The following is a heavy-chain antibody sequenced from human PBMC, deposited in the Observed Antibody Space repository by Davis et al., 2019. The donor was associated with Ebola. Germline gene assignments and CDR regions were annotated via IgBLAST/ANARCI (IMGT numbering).Heavy chain of an antibody. J-gene: IGHJ5*02. CDR2: IYPGDSDT. CDR1: GYSFTSYW. D-gene: IGHD2-2*03. CDR3: ARRGYCSGNRCPWGWFDP. Sequence: GGSLRLSCKGSGYSFTSYWIGWVRQMPGKGLEWMGIIYPGDSDTRYSPSFQAQVTISADKSINTAHLQWSSLKASDSAIYYCARRGYCSGNRCPWGWFDPWGQGTLVTVSS. V-gene: IGHV5-51*01.